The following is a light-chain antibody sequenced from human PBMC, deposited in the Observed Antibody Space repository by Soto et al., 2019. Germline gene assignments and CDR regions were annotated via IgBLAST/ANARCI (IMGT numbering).Light chain of an antibody. CDR1: ERISSW. V-gene: IGKV1-5*01. J-gene: IGKJ2*01. CDR2: DAS. Sequence: DIQMTQSPSTLSASVGDSVTITCRASERISSWLAWYQQKPGKAPKLLIYDASTLETGVPSRFSGSGFGTEFTLTISRLQPDDFAIYYCQQYSSYFPYTFGQGTKLEIK. CDR3: QQYSSYFPYT.